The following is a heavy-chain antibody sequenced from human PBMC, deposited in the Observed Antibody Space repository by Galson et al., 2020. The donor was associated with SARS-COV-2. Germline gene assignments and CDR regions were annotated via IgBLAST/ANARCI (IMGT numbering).Heavy chain of an antibody. V-gene: IGHV1-46*03. CDR1: GYTFTSYY. D-gene: IGHD5-18*01. CDR3: ARDPREGYSYGDVRCCDY. J-gene: IGHJ4*02. Sequence: ASVKVSCKASGYTFTSYYMHWVRQAPGQGLEWMGRINPNSGSTSYAQKFQGSVTMTRDTSTSTVYMELSSLRSEDTAVYYCARDPREGYSYGDVRCCDYWGQGTLVTVSS. CDR2: INPNSGST.